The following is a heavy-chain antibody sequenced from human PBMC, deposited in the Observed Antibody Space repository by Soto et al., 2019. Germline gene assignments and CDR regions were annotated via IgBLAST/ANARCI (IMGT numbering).Heavy chain of an antibody. CDR2: MYTSGST. J-gene: IGHJ6*02. CDR3: ARDGAMVRGVIIYYYYYGMDV. CDR1: GGSISRYY. Sequence: SSETLSLTCTVRGGSISRYYWSWIRQPAGKGLEWIGRMYTSGSTNYKPSLKSRVTMSVDTSKNQFSLKLSSVTAADTAVYYCARDGAMVRGVIIYYYYYGMDVWGQGTTVTVSS. V-gene: IGHV4-4*07. D-gene: IGHD3-10*01.